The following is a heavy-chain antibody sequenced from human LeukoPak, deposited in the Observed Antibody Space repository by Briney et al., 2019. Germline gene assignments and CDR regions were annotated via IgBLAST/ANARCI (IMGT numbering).Heavy chain of an antibody. CDR3: TTDRQSDYYDSSGYDY. Sequence: PGGSLRLSCAASGFTFSGYGIHWVRQAPGKGLEWVAFIRYDGHNKDYADSVKGRFTISRDNSKNTLYLQMNSLKTEDTAVYYCTTDRQSDYYDSSGYDYWGQGTLVTVSS. D-gene: IGHD3-22*01. J-gene: IGHJ4*02. V-gene: IGHV3-30*02. CDR1: GFTFSGYG. CDR2: IRYDGHNK.